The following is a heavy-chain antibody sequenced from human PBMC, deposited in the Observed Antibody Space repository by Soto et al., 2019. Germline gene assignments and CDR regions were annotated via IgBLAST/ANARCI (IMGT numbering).Heavy chain of an antibody. Sequence: SETLSLTCTVSGGSISSSSYYWGWIRQPPGKGLEWIGSIYYSGSTYYNPSLKSRVTISVDTSKNQFSLKLSSVTAADTAVYYCARGSTTLGDWFDPWGQGTLVTVSS. J-gene: IGHJ5*02. D-gene: IGHD2-2*01. CDR3: ARGSTTLGDWFDP. CDR1: GGSISSSSYY. V-gene: IGHV4-39*01. CDR2: IYYSGST.